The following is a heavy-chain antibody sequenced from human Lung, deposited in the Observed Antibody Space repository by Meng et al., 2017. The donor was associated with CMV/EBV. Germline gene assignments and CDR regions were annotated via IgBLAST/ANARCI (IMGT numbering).Heavy chain of an antibody. CDR1: GYTFSGYY. V-gene: IGHV1-2*02. CDR2: INPNSGDT. Sequence: SVKVSXKASGYTFSGYYMHWVRQAPGQGLEWMGWINPNSGDTNYPQKFQGRVTMTMDTSISTAHMELSRLRSDDTAMYYCARGPIIMIEVAPYGMDVWGQGTTVTVSS. CDR3: ARGPIIMIEVAPYGMDV. J-gene: IGHJ6*02. D-gene: IGHD3-22*01.